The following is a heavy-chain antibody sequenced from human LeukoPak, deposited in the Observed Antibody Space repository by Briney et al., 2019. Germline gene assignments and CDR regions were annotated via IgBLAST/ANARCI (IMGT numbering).Heavy chain of an antibody. Sequence: GSSVKVSCKASGGTFSSYAISWVRQAPGQGLEWMGGIIPIFGTANYAQKFQGRVTITTDESTSTAYMELSSLRSEDTAVYYCASGDIVVVPAAPNYYYYMDVWGEGTTVTVSS. J-gene: IGHJ6*03. V-gene: IGHV1-69*05. CDR1: GGTFSSYA. D-gene: IGHD2-2*01. CDR3: ASGDIVVVPAAPNYYYYMDV. CDR2: IIPIFGTA.